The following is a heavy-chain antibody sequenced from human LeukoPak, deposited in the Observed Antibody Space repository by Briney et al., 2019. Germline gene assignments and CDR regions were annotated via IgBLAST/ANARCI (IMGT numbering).Heavy chain of an antibody. J-gene: IGHJ6*03. V-gene: IGHV3-23*01. Sequence: GGSLRLSCAASGFTFSSYAMSWVRQAPGKGLEWVSAISGSGGSTYYADSVKGRFTISRDNSKNTLYLQMNSLRAEDTAVYYCAKPSSYNWNDYYYYMDVWGKGTTVTVSS. CDR1: GFTFSSYA. CDR3: AKPSSYNWNDYYYYMDV. D-gene: IGHD1-20*01. CDR2: ISGSGGST.